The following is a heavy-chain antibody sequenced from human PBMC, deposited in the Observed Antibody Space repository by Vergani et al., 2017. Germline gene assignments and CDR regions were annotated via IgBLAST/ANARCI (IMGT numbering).Heavy chain of an antibody. D-gene: IGHD2-2*01. CDR2: ISSSSTYI. V-gene: IGHV3-21*01. CDR1: GFTLSSYT. J-gene: IGHJ3*01. Sequence: EVQLVESGGGLVKPGGSLRLSCAASGFTLSSYTMNWVRQAPGKGLEWVSSISSSSTYIYYADSVKGRFTISRDNAKNSLYLQMDSLRAEDTAVYYCAREYSSTSGRAFDFWGQGTKVTVSS. CDR3: AREYSSTSGRAFDF.